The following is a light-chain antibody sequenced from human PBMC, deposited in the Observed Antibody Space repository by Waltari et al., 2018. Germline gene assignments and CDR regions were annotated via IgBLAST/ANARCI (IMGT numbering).Light chain of an antibody. CDR1: QGISKS. V-gene: IGKV1-NL1*01. CDR2: TAS. J-gene: IGKJ1*01. Sequence: DIQMTQSPSSLSASVGDTVTITCRASQGISKSLAWYQQKPGKAPKLLLHTASKLESGVPSRFSGSVSWADFTLTISSLQPEDFATYYCQHYYSISPTFGQGTKVDIK. CDR3: QHYYSISPT.